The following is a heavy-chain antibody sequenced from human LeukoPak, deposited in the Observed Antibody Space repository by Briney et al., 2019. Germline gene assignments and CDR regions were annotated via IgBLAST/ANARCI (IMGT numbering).Heavy chain of an antibody. D-gene: IGHD6-19*01. J-gene: IGHJ4*02. V-gene: IGHV3-23*01. CDR2: IIGSGGTT. Sequence: AGGSLRLSCAASGFTFSSYSMNWVRQAPEKGLEWVSGIIGSGGTTYYADSVKGRFTISRDNSKNTLYLQMNSLRVEDTAVYYCAKRGIEVAAFDYWGQGTLVTVSS. CDR3: AKRGIEVAAFDY. CDR1: GFTFSSYS.